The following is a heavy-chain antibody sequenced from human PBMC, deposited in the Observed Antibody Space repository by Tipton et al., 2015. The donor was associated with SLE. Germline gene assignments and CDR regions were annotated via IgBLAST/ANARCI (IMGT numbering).Heavy chain of an antibody. D-gene: IGHD1-26*01. J-gene: IGHJ3*02. CDR1: GFTFSSYA. CDR2: ISYDGSNK. CDR3: AREMGATWAFDI. Sequence: SLRLSCAASGFTFSSYAMHWARQAPGKGLEWVAVISYDGSNKYYADSVKGRFTISRDNSKNTLYLQMNSLRAEDTAVYYCAREMGATWAFDIWGQGTMVTVSS. V-gene: IGHV3-30-3*01.